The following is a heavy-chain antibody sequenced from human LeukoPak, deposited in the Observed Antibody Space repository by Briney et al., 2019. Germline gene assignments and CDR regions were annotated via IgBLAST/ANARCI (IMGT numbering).Heavy chain of an antibody. V-gene: IGHV4-59*01. J-gene: IGHJ4*02. D-gene: IGHD3-3*01. Sequence: PSETLSLTCTVSGGSISSYYWSWIRQPPGKGLEWIGYIYYSGSTNYSPSLKSRVTISVDTSKNQFSLKLSSVTAADTAMYYCARGFWSGYYYWDYWGQGTLVTVSS. CDR1: GGSISSYY. CDR2: IYYSGST. CDR3: ARGFWSGYYYWDY.